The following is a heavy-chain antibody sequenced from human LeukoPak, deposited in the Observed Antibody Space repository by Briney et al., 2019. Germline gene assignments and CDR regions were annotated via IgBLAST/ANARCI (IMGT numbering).Heavy chain of an antibody. CDR1: GGSFSGYY. V-gene: IGHV4-34*01. J-gene: IGHJ6*02. CDR3: ARVGGSWFLTAYYYYYGMDV. CDR2: INHSGST. D-gene: IGHD6-13*01. Sequence: SETLSLTCAVYGGSFSGYYWSWIRQPPGKGLEWIGEINHSGSTNYNPSLKSRVTISVDTSKNQFSLKLSSVTAADTAVYYCARVGGSWFLTAYYYYYGMDVWGQGTWSPSP.